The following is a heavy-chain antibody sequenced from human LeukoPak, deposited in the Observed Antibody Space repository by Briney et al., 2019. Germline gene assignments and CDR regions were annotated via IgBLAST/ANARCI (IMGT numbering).Heavy chain of an antibody. CDR3: ARDERVGVMRVRASDI. CDR1: GFTFSSYE. J-gene: IGHJ3*02. Sequence: GGSLRLSCGASGFTFSSYEMNWVRQAPGKGLEWLSYISGSGDTKYYADSVKGRFTISRDNAKNSLYLQMNSLRAEDTAVYYCARDERVGVMRVRASDIWGHGTMVTVSS. D-gene: IGHD3-16*01. CDR2: ISGSGDTK. V-gene: IGHV3-48*03.